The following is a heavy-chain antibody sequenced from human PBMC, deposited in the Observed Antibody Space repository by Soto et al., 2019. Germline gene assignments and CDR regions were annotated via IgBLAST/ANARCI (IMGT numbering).Heavy chain of an antibody. Sequence: EVQLVESGGGLVQPGGSLRLSCAASGFTFSDHYMDWVRQAPGKGLEWVGRSRNKANSYTTEYAASVKGRFTISRDDSKNSLYLQMNSLKTEDTAVYYCAKTIVGATTRHLQHWGQGTLVTVSS. CDR3: AKTIVGATTRHLQH. D-gene: IGHD1-26*01. CDR2: SRNKANSYTT. CDR1: GFTFSDHY. J-gene: IGHJ1*01. V-gene: IGHV3-72*01.